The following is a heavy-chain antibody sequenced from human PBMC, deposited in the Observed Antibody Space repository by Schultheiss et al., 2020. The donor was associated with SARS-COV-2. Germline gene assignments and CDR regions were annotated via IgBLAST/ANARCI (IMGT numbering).Heavy chain of an antibody. D-gene: IGHD2-8*01. V-gene: IGHV1-18*04. CDR3: AREVLMVYAIRTYYYGMDV. Sequence: ASVKVSCKASGYTFTSYGISWVRQAPGQGLEWMGWISAYNGNRNYAQKFQGRVTMTRDTSTSTVYMELSSLRSEDTAVYYCAREVLMVYAIRTYYYGMDVWGQGTTVTVSS. CDR2: ISAYNGNR. J-gene: IGHJ6*02. CDR1: GYTFTSYG.